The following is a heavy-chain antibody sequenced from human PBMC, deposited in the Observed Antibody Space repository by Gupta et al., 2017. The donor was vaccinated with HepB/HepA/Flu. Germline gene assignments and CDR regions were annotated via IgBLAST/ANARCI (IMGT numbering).Heavy chain of an antibody. CDR3: ARDPWSLGYYDSSDTD. CDR1: GFTFSSYS. CDR2: ISSSSSYI. Sequence: GESGGGLVKPGGSLRLSCAASGFTFSSYSMNWVRQAPGKGLEWVSSISSSSSYIYYADSVKGRFTISRDNAKNSLYLQMNSLRAEDTAVYYCARDPWSLGYYDSSDTDWGQGTLVTVSS. J-gene: IGHJ4*02. V-gene: IGHV3-21*01. D-gene: IGHD3-22*01.